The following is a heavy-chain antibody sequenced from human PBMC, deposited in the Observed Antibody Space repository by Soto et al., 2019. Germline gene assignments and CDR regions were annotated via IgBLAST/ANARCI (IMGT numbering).Heavy chain of an antibody. CDR3: ARQPSCSGGSCSNDYYYYGMDV. D-gene: IGHD2-15*01. J-gene: IGHJ6*02. Sequence: GESLKISCKGSGYSFTSYWIGWVRQMPGKGLEWMGIIYPGDSDTRYSPSFQGQVTISADKSISTAYLQWSSLKASDTAMYYCARQPSCSGGSCSNDYYYYGMDVWGQGTTVTVSS. CDR1: GYSFTSYW. CDR2: IYPGDSDT. V-gene: IGHV5-51*01.